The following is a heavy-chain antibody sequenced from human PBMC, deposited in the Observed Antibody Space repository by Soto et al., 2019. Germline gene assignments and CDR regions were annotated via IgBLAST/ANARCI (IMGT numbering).Heavy chain of an antibody. CDR1: GGSISSGDYY. CDR3: ARAPLSYCSGGSCHNWFDP. V-gene: IGHV4-30-4*01. J-gene: IGHJ5*02. CDR2: IYYSGST. D-gene: IGHD2-15*01. Sequence: SETLSLTCTVSGGSISSGDYYWSWIRQPPGKGLEWIGYIYYSGSTYYNPSLKSRVTISVDTSKNQFSLKLSSVTAADTAVYYCARAPLSYCSGGSCHNWFDPWGQGTLVTVSS.